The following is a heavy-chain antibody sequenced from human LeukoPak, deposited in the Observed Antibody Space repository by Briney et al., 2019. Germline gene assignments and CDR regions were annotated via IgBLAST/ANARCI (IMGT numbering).Heavy chain of an antibody. Sequence: GGSLRLSCVASGSGFTFSEFWMGWVRQAPGERLEWVANIKGDGSETYYVDSVKGRFTISRDKVKNSVYLQMNSLRADDTSMYRCAREAYCGGPSCFAVNYMDVWGKGTTVTVSS. J-gene: IGHJ6*03. V-gene: IGHV3-7*01. CDR2: IKGDGSET. CDR1: GSGFTFSEFW. CDR3: AREAYCGGPSCFAVNYMDV. D-gene: IGHD2-2*01.